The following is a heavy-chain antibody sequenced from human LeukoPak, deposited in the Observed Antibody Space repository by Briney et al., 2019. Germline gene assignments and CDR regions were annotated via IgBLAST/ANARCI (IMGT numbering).Heavy chain of an antibody. CDR2: ISLDGNNE. V-gene: IGHV3-30-3*01. Sequence: GGSLRLSCAASGFTVSSNYMSWVRQAPGKGLEWVAVISLDGNNEYYADSVKGRFSLSRDNSMNTLYLQLNSLRTEDTAMYYCERDLSGHWTYDYWGRGTLVTVSS. J-gene: IGHJ4*01. CDR3: ERDLSGHWTYDY. D-gene: IGHD1-1*01. CDR1: GFTVSSNY.